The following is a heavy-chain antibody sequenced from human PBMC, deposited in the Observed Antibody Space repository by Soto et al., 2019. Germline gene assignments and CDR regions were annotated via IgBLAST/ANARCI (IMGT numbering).Heavy chain of an antibody. CDR2: ISYSVST. D-gene: IGHD2-21*02. V-gene: IGHV4-30-4*01. CDR3: ARVGDTFDY. Sequence: QVQLQESGPGLVKPSQNLSLTCTVSGGSLSSGDYFWCWIRQPPGKGLEWIGYISYSVSTYYNPSLKSRDTTSVDTSKNQFSLKLSSVTAEDTAVYYCARVGDTFDYWGQGTLVTVSS. CDR1: GGSLSSGDYF. J-gene: IGHJ4*02.